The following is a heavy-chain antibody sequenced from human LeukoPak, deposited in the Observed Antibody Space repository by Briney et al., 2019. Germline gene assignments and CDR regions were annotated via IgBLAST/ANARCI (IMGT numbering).Heavy chain of an antibody. D-gene: IGHD2-2*03. CDR2: VNTDGRTT. CDR1: GFTFSSYW. J-gene: IGHJ4*02. V-gene: IGHV3-74*01. CDR3: SMDLSGAHDY. Sequence: GGSLRLSCAASGFTFSSYWMHWVRQAPGKGLVWVSRVNTDGRTTNYADSVRGRFSISRDNAENTLYLQMNSLRVEDTAVYYCSMDLSGAHDYWGQGSVVTVSS.